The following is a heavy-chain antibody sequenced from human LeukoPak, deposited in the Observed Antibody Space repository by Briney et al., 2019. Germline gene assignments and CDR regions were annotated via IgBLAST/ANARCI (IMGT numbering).Heavy chain of an antibody. Sequence: SGTLSLTCAVSGGXISSSHWWSWVRQPPGKGLEWIGEIYHSGSTNYSPSLKSRVTLSVDKSKNQFSLKLSSVTAADTAVYYCARGTGYSSGCPDYWGQGTLVTVSS. D-gene: IGHD6-19*01. CDR2: IYHSGST. J-gene: IGHJ4*02. CDR1: GGXISSSHW. CDR3: ARGTGYSSGCPDY. V-gene: IGHV4-4*02.